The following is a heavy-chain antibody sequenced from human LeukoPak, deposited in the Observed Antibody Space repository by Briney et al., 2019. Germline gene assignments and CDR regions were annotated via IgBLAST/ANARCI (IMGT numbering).Heavy chain of an antibody. CDR1: GFTFSTYA. V-gene: IGHV3-23*01. J-gene: IGHJ4*02. Sequence: PGGSLRLSCAASGFTFSTYAMSWVRQAPGKGLEWVSGITNSGSSTYYADSVRGRFTISRDNSKNTLFLQMNSLRAEDTAVYYCAKGSNYDFWSGARYFDYWGQGILVTVSS. CDR3: AKGSNYDFWSGARYFDY. D-gene: IGHD3-3*01. CDR2: ITNSGSST.